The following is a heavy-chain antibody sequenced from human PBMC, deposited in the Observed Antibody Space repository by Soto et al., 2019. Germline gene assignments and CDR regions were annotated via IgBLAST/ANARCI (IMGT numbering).Heavy chain of an antibody. CDR1: GLTFSRYD. J-gene: IGHJ1*01. V-gene: IGHV3-48*02. CDR2: ISSSGTTI. CDR3: ATDSGSEGHFQH. Sequence: GGSLRLSCAASGLTFSRYDINWVRQAPGKGLEWISYISSSGTTIFYADSVKGRFTVSRDNAKNSLYLQMNSLRDEDTAVYYCATDSGSEGHFQHWGQGTLVTVSS.